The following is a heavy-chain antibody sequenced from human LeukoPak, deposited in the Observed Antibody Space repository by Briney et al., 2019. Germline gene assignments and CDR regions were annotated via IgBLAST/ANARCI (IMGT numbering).Heavy chain of an antibody. CDR3: AKDRGGRAYSYGSDWYFAL. Sequence: GGSLRLSCSASGVTLSSYVMSWVRQAPGKGLEWVSAISVSGGSTYYADSVKGRFTISRDNSKDTLYLQMNSLRAEDTALYYCAKDRGGRAYSYGSDWYFALWSRGTLVTVSS. J-gene: IGHJ2*01. CDR2: ISVSGGST. CDR1: GVTLSSYV. V-gene: IGHV3-23*01. D-gene: IGHD5-18*01.